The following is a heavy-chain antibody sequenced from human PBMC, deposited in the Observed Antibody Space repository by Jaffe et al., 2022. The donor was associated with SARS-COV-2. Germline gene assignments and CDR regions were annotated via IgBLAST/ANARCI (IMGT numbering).Heavy chain of an antibody. CDR3: ARGYDFWSGYYDYGMDV. Sequence: QVQLVQSGAEVKKPGASVKVSCKASGYTFTSYDINWVRQATGQGLEWMGWMNPNSGNTGYAQKFQGRVTMTRNTSISTAYMELSSLRSEDTAVYYCARGYDFWSGYYDYGMDVWGQGTTVTVSS. CDR1: GYTFTSYD. J-gene: IGHJ6*02. CDR2: MNPNSGNT. D-gene: IGHD3-3*01. V-gene: IGHV1-8*01.